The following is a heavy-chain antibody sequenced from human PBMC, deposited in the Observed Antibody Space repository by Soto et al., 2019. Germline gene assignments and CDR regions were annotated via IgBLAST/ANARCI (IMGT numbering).Heavy chain of an antibody. CDR1: GGSISNYY. D-gene: IGHD4-4*01. Sequence: SETLSLTCTVSGGSISNYYWSWIRQPPGKGLEWIGYIYYSGSTNYNPSLKSRVTISVDTSKNQFSLKLSSVTAADTAVYYCARGYRSLDYWGQGTLVTVSS. V-gene: IGHV4-59*01. CDR2: IYYSGST. CDR3: ARGYRSLDY. J-gene: IGHJ4*02.